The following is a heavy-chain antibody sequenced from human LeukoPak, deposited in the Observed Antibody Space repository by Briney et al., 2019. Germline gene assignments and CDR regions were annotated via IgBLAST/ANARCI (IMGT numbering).Heavy chain of an antibody. CDR2: ISSSSSYI. J-gene: IGHJ6*02. CDR3: ARDRLELRFLEWLQYYYYYGMDV. Sequence: PGGSLRLSCAASGFTFSSCSMNWVRQAPGKGLEWVSSISSSSSYIYYADSVKGRFTISRDNAKNSLYLQMNSLRAEDTAVYYCARDRLELRFLEWLQYYYYYGMDVWGQGTTVTVSS. D-gene: IGHD3-3*01. CDR1: GFTFSSCS. V-gene: IGHV3-21*01.